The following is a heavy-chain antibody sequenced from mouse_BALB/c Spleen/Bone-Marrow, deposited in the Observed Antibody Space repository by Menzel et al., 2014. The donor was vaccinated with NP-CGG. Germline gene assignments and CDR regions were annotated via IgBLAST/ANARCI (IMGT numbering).Heavy chain of an antibody. D-gene: IGHD2-3*01. CDR3: TRHLYDGYYP. CDR2: ILPGSGST. CDR1: GYTFSSYW. J-gene: IGHJ2*01. Sequence: VQLQQSGGELMKPGASVKITCKATGYTFSSYWIAWVKQRPGHGPERIGEILPGSGSTNYNEKFKGKATFSADTSSNTAYMQLSSLTSEDSTVYYCTRHLYDGYYPWGQGTTLTVSS. V-gene: IGHV1-9*01.